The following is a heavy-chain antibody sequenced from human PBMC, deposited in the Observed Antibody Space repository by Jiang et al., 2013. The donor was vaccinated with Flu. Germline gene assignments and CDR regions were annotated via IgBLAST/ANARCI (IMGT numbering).Heavy chain of an antibody. D-gene: IGHD2-8*01. Sequence: GAEVKKPGASVKVSCKASGYTFTSYDINWVRQATGQGLEWMGWMNPNSGNTGYAQKFQGRVAMTRNTSISTAYMELSSLRSEDTAVYYCARGRKWSSRSCRVCPDYWGQGTLVTVSS. CDR3: ARGRKWSSRSCRVCPDY. CDR1: GYTFTSYD. J-gene: IGHJ4*02. V-gene: IGHV1-8*01. CDR2: MNPNSGNT.